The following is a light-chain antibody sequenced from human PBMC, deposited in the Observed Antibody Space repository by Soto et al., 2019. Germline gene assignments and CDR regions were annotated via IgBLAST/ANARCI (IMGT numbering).Light chain of an antibody. CDR1: QGIRND. CDR2: AAS. Sequence: AIQMTQSPSSLSASVGDRVTITCRASQGIRNDLGWYQQKPGKAPKLLICAASSLQSGVPPRFSGSGSDTDFTLTISSLQPEDFANYDCLQYYNYPYTFGQGTKLEIK. CDR3: LQYYNYPYT. J-gene: IGKJ2*01. V-gene: IGKV1-6*01.